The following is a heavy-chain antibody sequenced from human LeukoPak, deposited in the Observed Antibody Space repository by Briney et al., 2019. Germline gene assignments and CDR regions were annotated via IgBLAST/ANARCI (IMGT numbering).Heavy chain of an antibody. D-gene: IGHD4-17*01. J-gene: IGHJ4*02. Sequence: KSGGSLGLSCAASGFTFSSYSMNWVRQAPGKGLEWVSYISSSSSTIYYADSVKGRFTISRDNAKNSLYLQMNSLRAEDTAVYYCARGGHGDYEAPAGYWGQGTLVTVSS. CDR2: ISSSSSTI. CDR1: GFTFSSYS. V-gene: IGHV3-48*01. CDR3: ARGGHGDYEAPAGY.